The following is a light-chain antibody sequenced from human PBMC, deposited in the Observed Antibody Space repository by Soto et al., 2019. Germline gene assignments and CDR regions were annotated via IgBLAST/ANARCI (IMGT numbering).Light chain of an antibody. CDR1: SSDVGGYNY. V-gene: IGLV2-14*01. CDR2: DVS. J-gene: IGLJ1*01. CDR3: SSYTSSSRSV. Sequence: QSALAQPASVSGSPGQSITISCTGTSSDVGGYNYVSWYQQHPGKAPKLMIYDVSNRPSGVSNRFSGSKSGNTASLTISGLQAEYEADYYCSSYTSSSRSVFGTGTKVTVL.